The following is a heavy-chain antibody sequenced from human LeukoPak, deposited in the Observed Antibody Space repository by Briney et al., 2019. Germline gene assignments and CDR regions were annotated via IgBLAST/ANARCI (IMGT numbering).Heavy chain of an antibody. CDR1: GFTFSNYW. CDR3: ARVLRGATYDAFDI. D-gene: IGHD1-26*01. Sequence: GGSLRLSCAASGFTFSNYWMSWVRQAPGKGLEWVANIRPDGSEKFYVDSVKGRFTLSRDNAKKSLYLRMNSLRVEDTAVYYCARVLRGATYDAFDIWGQGTMVTVSS. J-gene: IGHJ3*02. CDR2: IRPDGSEK. V-gene: IGHV3-7*04.